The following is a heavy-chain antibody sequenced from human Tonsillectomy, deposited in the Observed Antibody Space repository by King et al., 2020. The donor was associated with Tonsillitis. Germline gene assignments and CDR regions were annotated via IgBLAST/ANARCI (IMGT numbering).Heavy chain of an antibody. CDR3: ARGEGTTGGFDY. CDR2: IYYSGTT. D-gene: IGHD1-7*01. J-gene: IGHJ4*02. V-gene: IGHV4-30-4*01. CDR1: VGSSRTGDFY. Sequence: QLQESGPGLVKPSQTLSLICSVSVGSSRTGDFYWSWICQPPGEGLEVFGYIYYSGTTYDNPSLQGRVSMAVDASKNQFSLKLRSVTAADTAVYYCARGEGTTGGFDYWGQGTLVTVSS.